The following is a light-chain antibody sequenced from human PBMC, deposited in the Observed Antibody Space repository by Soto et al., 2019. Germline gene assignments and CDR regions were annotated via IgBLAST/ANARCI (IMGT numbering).Light chain of an antibody. J-gene: IGKJ4*01. CDR2: GAS. CDR3: QLLT. V-gene: IGKV3-20*01. CDR1: QSISSGF. Sequence: EIVLTQSPGTLSLSPGEIATLSCRASQSISSGFLAWYQQKPGQAPRLLIHGASSRATGIPDRFSGSGSGTDFTLTISRLEPEDFAVYYCQLLTFGGGTKVEIK.